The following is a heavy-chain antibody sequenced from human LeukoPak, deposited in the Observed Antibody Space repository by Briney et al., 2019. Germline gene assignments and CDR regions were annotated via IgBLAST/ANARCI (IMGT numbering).Heavy chain of an antibody. D-gene: IGHD3-10*01. CDR3: ARYDYGSGSWWGSLYYFDY. V-gene: IGHV1-2*02. J-gene: IGHJ4*02. CDR2: INPNSGGT. CDR1: GYTFTGYY. Sequence: ASVKVSCKASGYTFTGYYMHWVRQAPGQGLEWMGWINPNSGGTNYAQKFQGRVTMTTDTSTSTAYMELRSLRSDDTAVYYCARYDYGSGSWWGSLYYFDYWGQGTLVTVSS.